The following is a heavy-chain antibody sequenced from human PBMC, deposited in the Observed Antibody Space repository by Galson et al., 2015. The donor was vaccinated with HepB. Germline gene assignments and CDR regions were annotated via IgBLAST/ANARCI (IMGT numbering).Heavy chain of an antibody. Sequence: SVKVSCKVSGYTFSTYGINWVRQAPGQGLEWMGWISVHNGNTKAAQKFQGRVTLTTDTSTTTAYMELMNLRSDDTAIYFCARGNYGSATSYYNYFDYWGQGTLVTVSS. CDR3: ARGNYGSATSYYNYFDY. D-gene: IGHD3-10*01. CDR2: ISVHNGNT. J-gene: IGHJ4*02. CDR1: GYTFSTYG. V-gene: IGHV1-18*01.